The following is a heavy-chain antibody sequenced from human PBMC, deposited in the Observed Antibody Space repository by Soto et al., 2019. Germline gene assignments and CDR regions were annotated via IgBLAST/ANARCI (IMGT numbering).Heavy chain of an antibody. CDR2: ISYDGSNK. Sequence: QVQLVESGGGVVQPGRSLRLSCAASGFTFSSYAMHWVRQAPGKGLEWVAVISYDGSNKYYADSVKGRFTISRDNSKNTLYLQMNSLRAEDTAVYYCVRDGGDYFDYWGQGTLVTVSS. CDR3: VRDGGDYFDY. D-gene: IGHD3-16*01. CDR1: GFTFSSYA. J-gene: IGHJ4*02. V-gene: IGHV3-30-3*01.